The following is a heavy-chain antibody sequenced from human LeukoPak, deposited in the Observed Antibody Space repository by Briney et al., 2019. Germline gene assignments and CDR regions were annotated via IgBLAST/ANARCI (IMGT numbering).Heavy chain of an antibody. CDR3: AKDAWGSGSYYNVFGDY. D-gene: IGHD3-10*01. CDR1: GFTFSSYG. CDR2: ISYDGSNK. Sequence: PGRSLRLSCAAPGFTFSSYGMHWVRQAPGKGLEWVAVISYDGSNKYYADSVKGRFTISRDNSKNTLYLQMNSLRAEDTAVYYCAKDAWGSGSYYNVFGDYWGQGTLVTVSS. J-gene: IGHJ4*02. V-gene: IGHV3-30*18.